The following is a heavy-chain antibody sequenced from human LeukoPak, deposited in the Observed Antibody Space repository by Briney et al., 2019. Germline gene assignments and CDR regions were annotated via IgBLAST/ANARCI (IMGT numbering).Heavy chain of an antibody. D-gene: IGHD1-26*01. CDR3: ARLSVGGTPIDF. J-gene: IGHJ4*02. V-gene: IGHV4-59*08. CDR1: GGSFSIFY. Sequence: SQTLSLTCTVSGGSFSIFYWAWMRQRPGKGLEWIGYIFQSGTTNYNPSLKSRVTVSMDTSKNQFSLRLDSVTAADTAIYYCARLSVGGTPIDFWGQGIRVTVSS. CDR2: IFQSGTT.